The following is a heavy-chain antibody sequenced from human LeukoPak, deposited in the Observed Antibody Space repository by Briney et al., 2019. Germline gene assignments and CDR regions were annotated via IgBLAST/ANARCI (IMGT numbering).Heavy chain of an antibody. CDR3: ATSYTTGNDY. Sequence: ASVKVSCKVSGYTFTDYYMHWVQQAPGKGLEWMGLVDPEDGETIYAEKFQGRVTITADTSTDTAYMELSSLRSEDTAVYYCATSYTTGNDYWGKATLVTVSS. J-gene: IGHJ4*02. V-gene: IGHV1-69-2*01. CDR1: GYTFTDYY. CDR2: VDPEDGET. D-gene: IGHD3-16*01.